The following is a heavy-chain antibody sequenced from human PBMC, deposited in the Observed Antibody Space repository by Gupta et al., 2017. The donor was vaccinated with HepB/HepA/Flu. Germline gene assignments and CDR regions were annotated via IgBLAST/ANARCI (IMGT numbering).Heavy chain of an antibody. CDR1: GGSISSSRSY. CDR2: IYYSGST. J-gene: IGHJ5*02. V-gene: IGHV4-39*01. D-gene: IGHD1-26*01. CDR3: ARRGIKWELLKRPWWFDP. Sequence: QLQLQESGPGLVKPSETLSLTCTVSGGSISSSRSYWGCIRQPPGKGLEWIGSIYYSGSTYYHPSLKSRVTISVDTSKNQFSLKLRSVTAADTAVYYCARRGIKWELLKRPWWFDPWGQGTLGTISS.